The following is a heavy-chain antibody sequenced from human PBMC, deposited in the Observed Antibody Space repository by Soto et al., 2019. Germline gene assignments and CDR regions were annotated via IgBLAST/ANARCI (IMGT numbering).Heavy chain of an antibody. Sequence: QVQLVQSGAEVKKPGSSVKVSCKASGGTFSSYAISWVRQAPGQGLEWMGGIIPIFGTANYAQKFQGRVTITADESTSNAYMALSSLRSEDTSVYYCARGGMAAACKPGLFDPWGQGTLVTVSS. CDR2: IIPIFGTA. D-gene: IGHD6-13*01. CDR3: ARGGMAAACKPGLFDP. CDR1: GGTFSSYA. J-gene: IGHJ5*02. V-gene: IGHV1-69*12.